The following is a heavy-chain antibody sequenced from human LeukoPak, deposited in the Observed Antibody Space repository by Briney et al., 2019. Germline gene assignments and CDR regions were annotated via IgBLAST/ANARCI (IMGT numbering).Heavy chain of an antibody. CDR3: ARHHPVNLLRFLGWLPAYYFDY. Sequence: SETLSLTCTVSSGSISSSSYDWGWIRQPPGKGLEWIGGIYYSGSTYYNPSLKSRVTISVDTSKNQFSLKLSSVTAAHTAVYYCARHHPVNLLRFLGWLPAYYFDYWGQGTLVTVSS. D-gene: IGHD3-3*01. CDR1: SGSISSSSYD. CDR2: IYYSGST. V-gene: IGHV4-39*01. J-gene: IGHJ4*02.